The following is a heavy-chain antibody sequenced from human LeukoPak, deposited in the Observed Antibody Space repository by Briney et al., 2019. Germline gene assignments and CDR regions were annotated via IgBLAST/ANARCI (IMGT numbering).Heavy chain of an antibody. CDR1: GGSTSSGGYS. J-gene: IGHJ5*02. CDR3: AREGGGFDP. Sequence: SETLSLTCAVSGGSTSSGGYSWSWIRQPPGKGLEWIGYIYHSGSTYYNPSLKSRVTISVDRSKNQFSLKLSSVTAADTAVYYCAREGGGFDPWGQGTLVAVSS. CDR2: IYHSGST. D-gene: IGHD3-16*01. V-gene: IGHV4-30-2*01.